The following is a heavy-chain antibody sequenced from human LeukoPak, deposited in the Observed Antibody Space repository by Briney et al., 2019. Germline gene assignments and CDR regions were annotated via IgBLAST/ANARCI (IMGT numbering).Heavy chain of an antibody. J-gene: IGHJ4*02. V-gene: IGHV3-23*01. D-gene: IGHD1-26*01. CDR1: GFIFSTYA. Sequence: GGSLRLSCAASGFIFSTYAMSWVRQAPGKGLEWVSTTDGSGVSTSYADSVTGRFTISRDNSKNTLYLQMNSLRAEDTALYYCAKDYVSGSYYPPPIFFDYWGQGTLVTVSS. CDR3: AKDYVSGSYYPPPIFFDY. CDR2: TDGSGVST.